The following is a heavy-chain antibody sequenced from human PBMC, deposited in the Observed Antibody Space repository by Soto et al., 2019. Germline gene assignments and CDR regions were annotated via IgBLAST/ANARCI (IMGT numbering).Heavy chain of an antibody. CDR1: GGSITSSSYY. CDR2: IYYSGST. D-gene: IGHD1-26*01. CDR3: AGPVGRWQTLDY. V-gene: IGHV4-39*01. J-gene: IGHJ4*02. Sequence: QLQLQESGPGLVKPSETLSLTCTVSGGSITSSSYYWGWIRQPPGKGPEWIGSIYYSGSTYYNPSIKSRVTISVDTSKNQFSLKLSSVTAADTAVYYCAGPVGRWQTLDYWGQGTLVTVSS.